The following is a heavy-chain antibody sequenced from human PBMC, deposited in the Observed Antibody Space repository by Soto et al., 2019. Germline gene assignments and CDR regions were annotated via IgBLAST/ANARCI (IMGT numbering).Heavy chain of an antibody. CDR2: INPKSGDT. CDR3: ARGGTIRQTPFGLVIVGRFDP. D-gene: IGHD3-3*01. CDR1: GYSLTGYY. Sequence: QVQLVQSGAEVKKPGASVRVSCTTSGYSLTGYYLHWVRQAPGQGLEWMGRINPKSGDTDYAQKFQGKVTMTADTTINTAYMDLTRLTSNGTAIYYCARGGTIRQTPFGLVIVGRFDPWGQGTLVTVSS. V-gene: IGHV1-2*02. J-gene: IGHJ5*02.